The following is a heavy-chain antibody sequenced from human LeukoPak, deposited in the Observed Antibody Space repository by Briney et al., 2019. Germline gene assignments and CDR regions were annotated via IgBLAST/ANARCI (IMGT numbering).Heavy chain of an antibody. D-gene: IGHD5-18*01. CDR1: GFTFSSYS. CDR2: ISTSSSTI. V-gene: IGHV3-48*01. Sequence: SGGSLRLSCAASGFTFSSYSMNWVRQAPGKGLEWVSYISTSSSTIDYVDSVKGRFTISRDNAKNSLYLQMNNLRAEDTAVYYCSRLRGYSYGYADYWGQGTLVTVSS. CDR3: SRLRGYSYGYADY. J-gene: IGHJ4*02.